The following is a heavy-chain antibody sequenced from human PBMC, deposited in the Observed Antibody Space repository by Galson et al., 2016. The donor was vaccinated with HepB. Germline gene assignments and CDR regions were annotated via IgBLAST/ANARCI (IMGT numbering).Heavy chain of an antibody. CDR2: ISFDGSTK. D-gene: IGHD1-1*01. Sequence: SLRLSCAASGFVFSNYGMHWVRQAPGKGLEWVAVISFDGSTKSYADSVRGRITISRDNSKNTLYLQINSLRAGDTAVYYCAKDGRGFHPYNWFDPWGQGTLVTVSS. CDR3: AKDGRGFHPYNWFDP. J-gene: IGHJ5*02. CDR1: GFVFSNYG. V-gene: IGHV3-30*18.